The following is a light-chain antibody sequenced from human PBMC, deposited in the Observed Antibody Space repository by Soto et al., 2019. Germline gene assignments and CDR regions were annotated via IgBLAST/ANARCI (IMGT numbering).Light chain of an antibody. V-gene: IGLV2-8*01. CDR2: EVT. J-gene: IGLJ3*02. CDR3: SSFASSNTWV. Sequence: QSALTQPPSASGSPGQSVTISCTGTSSDVGYYNYVSWYQQHAGKAPKLVIYEVTKRPSGVPDRFSGSKSANTASLTVSGLQAEDEADYYCSSFASSNTWVFGGGTKVTVL. CDR1: SSDVGYYNY.